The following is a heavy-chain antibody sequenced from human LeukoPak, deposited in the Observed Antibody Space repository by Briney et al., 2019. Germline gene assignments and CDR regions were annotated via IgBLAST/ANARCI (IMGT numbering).Heavy chain of an antibody. CDR1: GFTFSSYA. Sequence: GGSLRLSCAASGFTFSSYAMHWVRQAPGKGLEWVAVLFYDGSIKYYADSVKGRFTISRDNSKNTLYLQLNSLRAEDTAVYNCARDRGSREDGMDVWGQGTTVTVSS. D-gene: IGHD1-26*01. J-gene: IGHJ6*02. V-gene: IGHV3-30-3*01. CDR3: ARDRGSREDGMDV. CDR2: LFYDGSIK.